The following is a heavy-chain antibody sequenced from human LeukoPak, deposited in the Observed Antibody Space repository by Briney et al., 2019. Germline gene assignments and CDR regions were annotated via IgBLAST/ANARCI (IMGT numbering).Heavy chain of an antibody. V-gene: IGHV3-66*01. CDR2: IYSGGKT. CDR1: GFRFDDHG. Sequence: GGSLRLSCAASGFRFDDHGMNWVRQAPGKGLEWVSGIYSGGKTFYADSVKDRFTISRDNSKNTLYLQMSSLRAEDTAVYYCARDGSSGWSHDYWGQGALVTVSS. D-gene: IGHD6-19*01. CDR3: ARDGSSGWSHDY. J-gene: IGHJ4*02.